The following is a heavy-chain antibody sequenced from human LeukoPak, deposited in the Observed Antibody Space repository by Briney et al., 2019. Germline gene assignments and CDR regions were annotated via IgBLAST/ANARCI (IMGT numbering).Heavy chain of an antibody. V-gene: IGHV3-33*01. Sequence: GRSLRLSCAASGFTFSSYGMYWVRQAPGKGLEWVAVIWYDGSNKYYADSVKGRFTISRDNSKNTLYLQMNSLRAEDTAVYYCARDFLTGAGSFDYWGQGTLVTVSS. CDR3: ARDFLTGAGSFDY. D-gene: IGHD3-9*01. CDR1: GFTFSSYG. CDR2: IWYDGSNK. J-gene: IGHJ4*02.